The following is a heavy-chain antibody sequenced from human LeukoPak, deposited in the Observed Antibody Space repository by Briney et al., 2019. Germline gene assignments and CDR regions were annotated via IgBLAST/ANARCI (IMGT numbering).Heavy chain of an antibody. CDR3: ARVRSYYGEVDY. J-gene: IGHJ4*02. CDR1: GGSISNSYY. V-gene: IGHV4-39*07. D-gene: IGHD1-26*01. CDR2: IYYSGST. Sequence: SETLSLTCTVSGGSISNSYYWGWIRQPPGKGLEWIGSIYYSGSTYYNPSLKSRVTISVDTSKNQFSLKLSSVTAADTAVYYCARVRSYYGEVDYWGQGTLVTVSS.